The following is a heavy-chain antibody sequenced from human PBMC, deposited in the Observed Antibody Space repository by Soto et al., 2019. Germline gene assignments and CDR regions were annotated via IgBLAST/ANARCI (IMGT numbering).Heavy chain of an antibody. CDR3: ARVGKYWSSNNWFDP. CDR1: GYTFTSYG. Sequence: QVQRVQSGAEVKKPGASVKVSCKASGYTFTSYGISWVRQAPGQGLEWMGWISAYNGNTNYAQKLQGRVTMTTDTSTSTAYMGLRSLRSDDTAVYYCARVGKYWSSNNWFDPWGQGTLVTVSS. D-gene: IGHD6-13*01. J-gene: IGHJ5*02. CDR2: ISAYNGNT. V-gene: IGHV1-18*04.